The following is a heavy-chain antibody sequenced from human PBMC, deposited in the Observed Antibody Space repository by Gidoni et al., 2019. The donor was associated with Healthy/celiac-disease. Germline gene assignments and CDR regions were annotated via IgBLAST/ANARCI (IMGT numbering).Heavy chain of an antibody. J-gene: IGHJ5*02. CDR3: AREGPANYDSSVITGGDWFDP. V-gene: IGHV4-31*03. Sequence: QVQLQESGPGLVKPSQTLSLTCTVSGGSISSGGYYWSWIRQHPGKGLGWIGYIYYSGSTYYNPSLKSRVTISVDTSKNQFSLKLSSVTAADTAVYYCAREGPANYDSSVITGGDWFDPWGQGTLVTVSS. CDR2: IYYSGST. D-gene: IGHD3-22*01. CDR1: GGSISSGGYY.